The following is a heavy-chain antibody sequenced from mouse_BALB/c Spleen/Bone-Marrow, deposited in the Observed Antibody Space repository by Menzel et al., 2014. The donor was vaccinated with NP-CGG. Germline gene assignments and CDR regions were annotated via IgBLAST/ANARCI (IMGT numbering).Heavy chain of an antibody. J-gene: IGHJ3*01. D-gene: IGHD2-1*01. CDR1: GFNIKDTY. CDR2: IDPANGNT. CDR3: ARNGNYGAWFAY. Sequence: VQLQQSGAELVNPGASVKLSCTASGFNIKDTYMHWVKQRPEQGLEWIGRIDPANGNTKYDPKFQGKATITADTSSNTAYLQLSSLTSEDTAVYYCARNGNYGAWFAYWGQGTLGTVSA. V-gene: IGHV14-3*02.